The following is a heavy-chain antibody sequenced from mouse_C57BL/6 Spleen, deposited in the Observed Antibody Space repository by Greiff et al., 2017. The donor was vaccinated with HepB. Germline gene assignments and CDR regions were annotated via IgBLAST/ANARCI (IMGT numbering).Heavy chain of an antibody. CDR1: GYTFTDYN. CDR3: ARRELGPFDY. CDR2: INPNNGGT. Sequence: EVKLMESGPELVKPGASVKMSCKASGYTFTDYNMHWVKQSHGKSLEWIGYINPNNGGTSYNQKFKGKATLTVNKSSSTAYMELRSLTSEDSAVYYCARRELGPFDYWGQGTTLTVSS. J-gene: IGHJ2*01. V-gene: IGHV1-22*01. D-gene: IGHD4-1*01.